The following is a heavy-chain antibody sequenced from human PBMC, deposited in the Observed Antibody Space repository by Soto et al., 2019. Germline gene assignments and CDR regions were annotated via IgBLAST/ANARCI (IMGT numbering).Heavy chain of an antibody. Sequence: QVQLQESGPGLVKSSQTLSLTCTVSGGSISSDGNYWSWIRQHPGKGLEWIGYIYYSGSTNYNPSRTSRVTISVDTSKNQFSLKLNSVTAADTAVYYCARARMVRGIIYYYGMDVWGQGTTVTVSS. CDR2: IYYSGST. D-gene: IGHD3-10*01. CDR1: GGSISSDGNY. V-gene: IGHV4-31*03. J-gene: IGHJ6*02. CDR3: ARARMVRGIIYYYGMDV.